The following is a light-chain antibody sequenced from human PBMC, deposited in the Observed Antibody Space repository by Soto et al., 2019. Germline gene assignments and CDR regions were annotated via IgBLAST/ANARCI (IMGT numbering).Light chain of an antibody. CDR3: NSYTTSNTYV. J-gene: IGLJ1*01. Sequence: QSVLTXPASVSGSPRQAITISCSGTSSDVGAYNYVSWYQQHPGKAPKLMIYDVTNRPSGVSNRFSGSKSGNTASLTISGLRAEDEADYYCNSYTTSNTYVFGTGTKVTVL. V-gene: IGLV2-14*01. CDR1: SSDVGAYNY. CDR2: DVT.